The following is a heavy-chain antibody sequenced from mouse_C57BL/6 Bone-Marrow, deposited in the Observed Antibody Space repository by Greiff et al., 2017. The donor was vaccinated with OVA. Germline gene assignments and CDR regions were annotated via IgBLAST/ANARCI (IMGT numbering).Heavy chain of an antibody. CDR3: ARDPLYYGSSYDWYFDV. Sequence: EVQVVESGGGLVKPGGSLKLSCAASGFTFSSYAMSWVRQTPEKRLEWVATISDGGSYTYYPDNVKGRFTISRDNAKNNLYLQMSHLKSEDTAMYYCARDPLYYGSSYDWYFDVWGTGTTVTVSS. CDR2: ISDGGSYT. J-gene: IGHJ1*03. D-gene: IGHD1-1*01. V-gene: IGHV5-4*01. CDR1: GFTFSSYA.